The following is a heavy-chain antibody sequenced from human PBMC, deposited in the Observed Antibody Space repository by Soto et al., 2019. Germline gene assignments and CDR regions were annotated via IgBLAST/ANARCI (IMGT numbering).Heavy chain of an antibody. Sequence: ASVKVSCQASGYTFTSYGISWVRQAPGQGLEWMGWISAYNGNTNYAQKLQGRVTMTTDTSTSTAYMELRSLRSDDTAVYYCAREYYDFWSGYYRPYYYYYYGMDVWGQGTTVTVAS. V-gene: IGHV1-18*04. CDR2: ISAYNGNT. CDR1: GYTFTSYG. D-gene: IGHD3-3*01. CDR3: AREYYDFWSGYYRPYYYYYYGMDV. J-gene: IGHJ6*02.